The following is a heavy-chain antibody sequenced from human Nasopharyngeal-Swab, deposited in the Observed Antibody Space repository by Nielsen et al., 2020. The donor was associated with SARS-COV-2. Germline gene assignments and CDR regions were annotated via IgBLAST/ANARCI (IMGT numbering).Heavy chain of an antibody. V-gene: IGHV3-21*01. CDR3: ARALWGSYYYGMDV. CDR2: ISSSSSYI. CDR1: GFTFSSYS. D-gene: IGHD7-27*01. J-gene: IGHJ6*02. Sequence: GGSLRLSCAASGFTFSSYSMNWVRQAPGKGLEWVSSISSSSSYIYYADSVKGRFTISRDNAKNSLYLQMNSLRAEDTAVYYCARALWGSYYYGMDVWGQGTTVTVSS.